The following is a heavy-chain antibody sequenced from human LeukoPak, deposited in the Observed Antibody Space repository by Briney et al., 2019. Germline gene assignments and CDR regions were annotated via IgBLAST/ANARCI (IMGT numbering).Heavy chain of an antibody. CDR3: ARLRGDGGAEPYDSSGYYPDY. J-gene: IGHJ4*02. V-gene: IGHV5-51*01. Sequence: GESLEISCKGSGYSFTSYWIGWVRQMPGKGLEWMGIIYPGVSDTRYSPSFQGQVTISADKSISTAYLQWSSLKASDTAMYYCARLRGDGGAEPYDSSGYYPDYWGQGTLATVSS. CDR2: IYPGVSDT. D-gene: IGHD3-22*01. CDR1: GYSFTSYW.